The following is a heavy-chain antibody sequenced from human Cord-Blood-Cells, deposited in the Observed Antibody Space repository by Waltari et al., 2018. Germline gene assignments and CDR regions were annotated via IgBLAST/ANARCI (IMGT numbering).Heavy chain of an antibody. J-gene: IGHJ1*01. CDR2: INHSGST. CDR3: ATAFPGIAAAGTEYFQH. D-gene: IGHD6-13*01. V-gene: IGHV4-34*01. CDR1: GGSFSGYY. Sequence: QVQLQQWGAGLLKPSETLSLTCAVYGGSFSGYYWRWIRPLPGKGLEWIGEINHSGSTNYNPSLKSRVTISVDTSKNQFSLKLSSVTAADTAVYYCATAFPGIAAAGTEYFQHWGQGTLVTVSS.